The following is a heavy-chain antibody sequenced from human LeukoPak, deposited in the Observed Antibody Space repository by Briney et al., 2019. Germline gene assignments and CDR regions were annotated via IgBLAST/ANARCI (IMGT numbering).Heavy chain of an antibody. V-gene: IGHV3-15*01. D-gene: IGHD1-26*01. J-gene: IGHJ4*02. Sequence: PGGSLRLSCAASGLAFSNAWMSWVRQAPGKGLEWLGRIKSKTDGGTTDYAAPVKGRFTISRDDSKNTPYLQMNSLKTEDTAVYYCTTEAGATPFDYWGQGTLVTVSS. CDR3: TTEAGATPFDY. CDR1: GLAFSNAW. CDR2: IKSKTDGGTT.